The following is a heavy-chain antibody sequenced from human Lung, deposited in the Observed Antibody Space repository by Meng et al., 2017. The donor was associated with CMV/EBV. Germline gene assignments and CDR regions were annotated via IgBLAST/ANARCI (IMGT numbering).Heavy chain of an antibody. CDR2: INWSGGST. Sequence: GGSLRLSCAASGFTFDDYGMSWVRQAPGKGLEWVSGINWSGGSTGYEDSVEGRFTISRDNAKNSLYLQMNSLRAEDTALYHCARGDSSAYYHLDYWGQGTLVTVSS. D-gene: IGHD3-22*01. CDR1: GFTFDDYG. J-gene: IGHJ4*02. CDR3: ARGDSSAYYHLDY. V-gene: IGHV3-20*01.